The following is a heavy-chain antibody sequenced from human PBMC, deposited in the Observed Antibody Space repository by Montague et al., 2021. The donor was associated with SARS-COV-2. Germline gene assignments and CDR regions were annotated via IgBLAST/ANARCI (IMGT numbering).Heavy chain of an antibody. CDR2: IKQDGSEK. CDR1: GFIFSNFW. Sequence: SLRLSCAASGFIFSNFWMSWVRQAPGKGLEWVANIKQDGSEKFYVDSVKGRFTISRDNAKNSLYLQMYSLRAEDTAVYFCARDNIVIVPPAIFYDSWDQGTLVTVSS. J-gene: IGHJ4*02. CDR3: ARDNIVIVPPAIFYDS. V-gene: IGHV3-7*01. D-gene: IGHD2-2*01.